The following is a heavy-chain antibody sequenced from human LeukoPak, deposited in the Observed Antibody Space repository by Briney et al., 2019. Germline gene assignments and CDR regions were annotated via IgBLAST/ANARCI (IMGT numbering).Heavy chain of an antibody. J-gene: IGHJ4*02. CDR3: AKSGLNRFDY. V-gene: IGHV3-11*01. D-gene: IGHD2-15*01. Sequence: GGSLRLSCVVSGFTFSDYYMSWIRQAPGKGLEWVSYLSSSGNSIYHADSVEGRFTISRDNAKNSLYLQMNSLRAEDTAVYYCAKSGLNRFDYWGQGTLVTVSS. CDR1: GFTFSDYY. CDR2: LSSSGNSI.